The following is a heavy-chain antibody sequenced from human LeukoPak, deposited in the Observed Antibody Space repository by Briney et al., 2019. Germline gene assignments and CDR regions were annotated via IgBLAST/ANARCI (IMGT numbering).Heavy chain of an antibody. CDR2: IYHSGST. CDR3: ATVDTEIWYFDY. V-gene: IGHV4-30-2*01. Sequence: SQTLSLTCAVSGGSISSGGYSWSWIRQPPGKGLEWTGYIYHSGSTYYNPSLKSRVTISVDRSKNQFSLKLSSVTAADTAVYYCATVDTEIWYFDYWGQGTLVTVSS. D-gene: IGHD5-18*01. CDR1: GGSISSGGYS. J-gene: IGHJ4*02.